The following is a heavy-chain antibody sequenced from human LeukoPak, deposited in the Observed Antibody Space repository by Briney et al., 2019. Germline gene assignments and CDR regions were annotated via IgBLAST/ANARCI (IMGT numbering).Heavy chain of an antibody. J-gene: IGHJ6*03. CDR2: MNPNSGNT. CDR1: GYTFTSYD. CDR3: VRLIYSSSHYYYYYMDV. Sequence: ASVKVSCKASGYTFTSYDINWVRQATGQGLEWMGWMNPNSGNTGYAQKFQGRVTMTRNTSISTAYMELSSLRSEDTAVYYCVRLIYSSSHYYYYYMDVWGKGTTVTVSS. D-gene: IGHD6-13*01. V-gene: IGHV1-8*01.